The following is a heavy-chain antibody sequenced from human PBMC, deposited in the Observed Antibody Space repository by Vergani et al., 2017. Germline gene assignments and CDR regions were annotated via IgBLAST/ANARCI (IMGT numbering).Heavy chain of an antibody. CDR3: AHSGLLWFGELNFDY. CDR1: GFTFSSYA. Sequence: EVQLLESGGGLVQPGGSLRLSCAASGFTFSSYAMSWVRQAPGKGLEWVSAISGSGGSTYYADSVKGRFTISRDNSKNTLYLQMNSLRAEDTALYYCAHSGLLWFGELNFDYWGQGTLVTVSS. CDR2: ISGSGGST. V-gene: IGHV3-23*01. D-gene: IGHD3-10*01. J-gene: IGHJ4*02.